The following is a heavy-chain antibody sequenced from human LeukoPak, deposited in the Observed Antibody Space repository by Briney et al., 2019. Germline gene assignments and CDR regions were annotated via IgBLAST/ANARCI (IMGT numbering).Heavy chain of an antibody. CDR3: VRGGYCSSTICYWYNAFDM. Sequence: GGSLRLCCAASGFTFSSYEMSSVPQAPGKRLDGVSYIATSGSAIYYADSLKGRFTISRDNAKNSLYLQMNSLRAEDMAVYYCVRGGYCSSTICYWYNAFDMWGQGTMVTVSS. CDR1: GFTFSSYE. CDR2: IATSGSAI. V-gene: IGHV3-48*03. D-gene: IGHD2-2*01. J-gene: IGHJ3*02.